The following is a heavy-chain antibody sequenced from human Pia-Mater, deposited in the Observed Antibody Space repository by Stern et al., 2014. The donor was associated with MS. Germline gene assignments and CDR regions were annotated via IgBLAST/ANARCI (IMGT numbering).Heavy chain of an antibody. CDR1: GGTFNVYA. CDR3: ARDGRHTDNYGLDV. V-gene: IGHV1-69*01. J-gene: IGHJ6*02. Sequence: VQLVESGAEVKKPGSSVKVSCKASGGTFNVYAINWLRQAPGQGLEWMGGIIPIFGTANYAQKFQGRVTIIADESTRTSSMQLSSLRYDDTAVYYCARDGRHTDNYGLDVWGQGTTVTVSS. D-gene: IGHD3-9*01. CDR2: IIPIFGTA.